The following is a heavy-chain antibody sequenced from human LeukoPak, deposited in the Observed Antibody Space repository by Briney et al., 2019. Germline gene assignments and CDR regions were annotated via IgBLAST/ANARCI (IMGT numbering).Heavy chain of an antibody. Sequence: GESLKISCKGSGYSFTNYWIGWVRQMPGKGLEWMVIIYPRDSDTRYSPSFQCQVIMSTDKSISTAYRQLSSLKASDTAMYYCVRKGGDYWGQGTLVPVPS. D-gene: IGHD3-16*01. CDR2: IYPRDSDT. V-gene: IGHV5-51*01. J-gene: IGHJ4*02. CDR1: GYSFTNYW. CDR3: VRKGGDY.